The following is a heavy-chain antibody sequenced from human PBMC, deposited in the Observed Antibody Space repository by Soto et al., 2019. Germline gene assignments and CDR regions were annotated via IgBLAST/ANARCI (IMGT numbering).Heavy chain of an antibody. D-gene: IGHD2-2*02. CDR2: IYYSGST. V-gene: IGHV4-39*07. CDR3: ASVTRTCISTSCYRYYYGMDV. Sequence: SETLSLTCTVSGGSISSSSYYWGWIRQPPGKGLEWIGSIYYSGSTYYNPSLKSRVTISVDTSKNQFSLKLSSVTAADTAVYYCASVTRTCISTSCYRYYYGMDVWGQGTTVTVS. J-gene: IGHJ6*02. CDR1: GGSISSSSYY.